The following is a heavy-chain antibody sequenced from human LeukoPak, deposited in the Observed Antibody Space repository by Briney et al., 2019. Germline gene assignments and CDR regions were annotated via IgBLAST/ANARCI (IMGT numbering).Heavy chain of an antibody. CDR3: AKTKFDYSNYYFDY. D-gene: IGHD4-11*01. J-gene: IGHJ4*02. Sequence: GGSLRLSCAASGFTFSSYGMHWVRQAPGKGLEWVAVISYDGSNKYYADSVKGRFTISRDNSKNTLYLQMISLRAEDTAVYYCAKTKFDYSNYYFDYWGQGTLVTVSS. CDR1: GFTFSSYG. CDR2: ISYDGSNK. V-gene: IGHV3-30*18.